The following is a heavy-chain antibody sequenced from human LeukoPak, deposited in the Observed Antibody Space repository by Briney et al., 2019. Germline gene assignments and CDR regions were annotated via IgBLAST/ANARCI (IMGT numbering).Heavy chain of an antibody. Sequence: GGSLRLSCAASGFTFSSYWMSWVRQAPGKGLEWVANIKQDGSEKYYVDSVKGRFTISRDNAKNSLYLQMNSLRAEDTAVYYCARDSLPDSIVVVPAAMFRDYYYYGMDVWGQGTTVTVSS. CDR1: GFTFSSYW. D-gene: IGHD2-2*01. CDR2: IKQDGSEK. J-gene: IGHJ6*02. V-gene: IGHV3-7*01. CDR3: ARDSLPDSIVVVPAAMFRDYYYYGMDV.